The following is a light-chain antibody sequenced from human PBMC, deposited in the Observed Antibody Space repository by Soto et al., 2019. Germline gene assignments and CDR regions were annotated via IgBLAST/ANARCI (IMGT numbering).Light chain of an antibody. J-gene: IGLJ1*01. Sequence: QSVLNQPASVSGSPGQSITISCTGTSSDIGGYNSVSWYQQHPGRAPRLIIYEVTNRPSGVSNRFSASKSGNTASLTISGLQAEDEADYYCTSYTPIVTLGSVFGTETKVTVL. CDR1: SSDIGGYNS. CDR2: EVT. CDR3: TSYTPIVTLGSV. V-gene: IGLV2-14*01.